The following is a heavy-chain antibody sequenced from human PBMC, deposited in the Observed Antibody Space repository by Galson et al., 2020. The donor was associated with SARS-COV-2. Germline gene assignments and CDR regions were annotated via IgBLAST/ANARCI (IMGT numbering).Heavy chain of an antibody. D-gene: IGHD6-19*01. V-gene: IGHV4-59*08. CDR1: GDSISAYY. CDR2: MNYRGTT. CDR3: VRHTIEVAEFDY. Sequence: ETSETLSLTCTLSGDSISAYYWSWIRQTPGKGLEWIGYMNYRGTTKYNPLLKSRVTISVDSSRTQFSLKMTSVTAADTALYYCVRHTIEVAEFDYWGQGILVTVSS. J-gene: IGHJ4*02.